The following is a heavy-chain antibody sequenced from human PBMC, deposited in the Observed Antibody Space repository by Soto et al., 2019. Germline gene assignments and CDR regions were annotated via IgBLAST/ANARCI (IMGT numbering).Heavy chain of an antibody. CDR3: ANDYCSSTSCYAGGLLGLLDY. D-gene: IGHD2-2*01. CDR2: ISYDGSNK. Sequence: QVQLVESGGGVVQPGRSLRLSCAASGFTFSSYGMHWVRQAPGKGLEWVAVISYDGSNKYYADSVKGRFTISRDNSKNRLYLQMNSLRAEEPAVYYCANDYCSSTSCYAGGLLGLLDYWGQGTMVTVSS. J-gene: IGHJ4*02. V-gene: IGHV3-30*18. CDR1: GFTFSSYG.